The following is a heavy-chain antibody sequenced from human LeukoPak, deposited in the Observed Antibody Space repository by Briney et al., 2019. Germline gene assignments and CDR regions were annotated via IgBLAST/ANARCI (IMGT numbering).Heavy chain of an antibody. V-gene: IGHV4-59*01. CDR3: ARVSCSSTSCPRRDALDV. J-gene: IGHJ3*01. CDR1: GGSISYYY. CDR2: IYYSGSN. D-gene: IGHD2-2*01. Sequence: SETLSLTCTVSGGSISYYYWSWLRQPPGKGLEWIGYIYYSGSNNYNPSLKSRVNISVDTSKNQFSLNLTSVTTADTAVYYCARVSCSSTSCPRRDALDVWGQGTMVTVSS.